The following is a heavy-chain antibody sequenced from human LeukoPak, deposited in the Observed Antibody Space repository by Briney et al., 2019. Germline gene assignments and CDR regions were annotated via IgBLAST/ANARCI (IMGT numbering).Heavy chain of an antibody. Sequence: PGGSLRLSCAASGFTFSSYWMHWVRQAPGKGLVWVSRINSDGSSTSYADSVKGRFTISRDNAKNSLYLQMNSLRAGDTAVYYCARVPDVTRFDHWGQGTVVTVSS. J-gene: IGHJ4*02. D-gene: IGHD2-2*01. CDR3: ARVPDVTRFDH. V-gene: IGHV3-74*01. CDR2: INSDGSST. CDR1: GFTFSSYW.